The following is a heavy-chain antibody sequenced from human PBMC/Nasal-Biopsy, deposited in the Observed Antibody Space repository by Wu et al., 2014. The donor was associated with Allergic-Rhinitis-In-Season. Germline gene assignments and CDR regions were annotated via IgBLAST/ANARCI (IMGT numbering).Heavy chain of an antibody. CDR2: VFTSGTT. J-gene: IGHJ4*02. CDR1: GDSFSSGGYF. V-gene: IGHV4-61*02. D-gene: IGHD6-6*01. CDR3: ARARQLGFYS. Sequence: TLSLTCTVSGDSFSSGGYFWSWIRQPAGKGLEWIGRVFTSGTTDYNPSLKSRVSVSVDTSKNQFSLQLDSVTAADTAVYYCARARQLGFYSWGQGTLVTVSS.